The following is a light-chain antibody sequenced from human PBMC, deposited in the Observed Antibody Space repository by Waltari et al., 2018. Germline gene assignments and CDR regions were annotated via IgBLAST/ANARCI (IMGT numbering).Light chain of an antibody. Sequence: ILLTQYPATLSLSPGEPATLSCRASQSVSSYLAWYQQKPGQAPRLLIYDASNRATGIPARFSGSGSGTDFTLTISSLEPEDFAVYYCQQRSNWPLTFGRGTKVEIK. V-gene: IGKV3-11*01. CDR3: QQRSNWPLT. J-gene: IGKJ4*01. CDR2: DAS. CDR1: QSVSSY.